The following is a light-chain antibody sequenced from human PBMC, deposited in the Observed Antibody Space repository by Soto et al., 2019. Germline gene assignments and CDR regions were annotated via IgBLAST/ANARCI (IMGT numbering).Light chain of an antibody. CDR3: SSYAGSNKSV. CDR1: GSDVGGYNY. J-gene: IGLJ1*01. CDR2: EVS. V-gene: IGLV2-8*01. Sequence: QSALTQPPSASGSPGQSVTISCTGTGSDVGGYNYVSWYQQHPGKAPKLMIYEVSKRPSGVPDRFSGSKSGNTASLTVSGLQPEDEADYYCSSYAGSNKSVFGTGTKVTVL.